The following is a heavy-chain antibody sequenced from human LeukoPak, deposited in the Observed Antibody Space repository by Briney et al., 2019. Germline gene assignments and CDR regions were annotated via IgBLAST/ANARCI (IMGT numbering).Heavy chain of an antibody. V-gene: IGHV1-3*01. Sequence: GASVKVSCKTSGNTFPSNAMHWVRQAPGQRLEWMGWINADNGNTKYSQELQGRVTMTRDTSISTAYMELSRLRSDDTAVYYCAREGSSWLDFDYWGQGTLVTVSS. D-gene: IGHD6-13*01. CDR1: GNTFPSNA. CDR2: INADNGNT. CDR3: AREGSSWLDFDY. J-gene: IGHJ4*02.